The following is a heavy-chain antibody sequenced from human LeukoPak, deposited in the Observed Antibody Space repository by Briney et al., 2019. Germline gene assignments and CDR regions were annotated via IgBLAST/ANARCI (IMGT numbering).Heavy chain of an antibody. D-gene: IGHD3-22*01. V-gene: IGHV1-69*13. CDR2: IIPIFGTA. J-gene: IGHJ6*03. CDR1: GGTFSSYA. Sequence: GASVKVSCKASGGTFSSYAISWVRQAPGQGLEWMGGIIPIFGTANYAQKFQGRVSITADHSTSTAYMELSSLRSEDTAVYYCASSRGDYDSSGYYFYYYMDVWGKGTTVTISS. CDR3: ASSRGDYDSSGYYFYYYMDV.